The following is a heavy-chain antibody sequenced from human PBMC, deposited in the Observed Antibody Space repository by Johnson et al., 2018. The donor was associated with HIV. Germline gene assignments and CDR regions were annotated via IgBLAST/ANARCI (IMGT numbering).Heavy chain of an antibody. V-gene: IGHV3-23*04. D-gene: IGHD6-13*01. CDR1: GFTFSSYA. CDR2: ISGSGGST. J-gene: IGHJ3*02. Sequence: VQLVESGGGLVQPGGSLRLSCAASGFTFSSYAMSWVRQAPGKGLEWVSAISGSGGSTYYAASVKGRFSISRDSSKNTLYLQMNSLRADDTALYYCARVRAAAVSDAFDIWGQGTMVTVSS. CDR3: ARVRAAAVSDAFDI.